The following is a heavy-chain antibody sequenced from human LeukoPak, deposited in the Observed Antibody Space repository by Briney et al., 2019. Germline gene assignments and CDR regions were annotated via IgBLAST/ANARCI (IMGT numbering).Heavy chain of an antibody. CDR1: GFTFSTYG. J-gene: IGHJ3*02. CDR2: ISGSVINT. D-gene: IGHD6-19*01. V-gene: IGHV3-23*01. CDR3: TKNIRIAVAGRDAFDI. Sequence: GGSLRLSCAASGFTFSTYGMSWVRQAPGKGVEWVSSISGSVINTYYTDSVKGRFTISRDSSRDALYLQMNNLRAEDTAIYYCTKNIRIAVAGRDAFDIWGQGTMLIVSS.